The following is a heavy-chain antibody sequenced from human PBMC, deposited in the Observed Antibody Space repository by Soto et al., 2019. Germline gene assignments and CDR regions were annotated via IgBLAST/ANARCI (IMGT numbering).Heavy chain of an antibody. V-gene: IGHV5-51*01. CDR3: AASIFYYGMGV. Sequence: GESLKISCKGSVYTFTNYWIGWVRQMPGKGLEWMGIIYPGDSDTKYNPPFQGQVTISADKSITTTYLQWSSLKASDTAIYYCAASIFYYGMGVWGQGTTVTVSS. J-gene: IGHJ6*02. CDR1: VYTFTNYW. CDR2: IYPGDSDT.